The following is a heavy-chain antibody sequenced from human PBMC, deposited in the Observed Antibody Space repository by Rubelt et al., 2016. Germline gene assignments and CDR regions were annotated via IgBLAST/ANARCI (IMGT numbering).Heavy chain of an antibody. D-gene: IGHD1-20*01. V-gene: IGHV1-18*01. CDR3: ARGPPYNWNYIDY. J-gene: IGHJ4*02. Sequence: AQKLQGRVTMTTDTSTSTAYMELRSLRSDDTAVYYCARGPPYNWNYIDYWGQGTLVTVSS.